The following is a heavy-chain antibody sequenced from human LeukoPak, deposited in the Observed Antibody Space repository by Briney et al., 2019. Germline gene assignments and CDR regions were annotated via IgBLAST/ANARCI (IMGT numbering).Heavy chain of an antibody. CDR1: GFTFSSYA. J-gene: IGHJ4*02. CDR2: ISGSGGST. Sequence: PGGSLRLSCAASGFTFSSYAMSWVRQAPGKGLEWVSAISGSGGSTYYADSVKGRFTISRDNSKNTLYLQMNSLRAEDTAVYYCAKDPSYYYDSSGWPPAYYFDYWGQGTLVTVSS. V-gene: IGHV3-23*01. CDR3: AKDPSYYYDSSGWPPAYYFDY. D-gene: IGHD3-22*01.